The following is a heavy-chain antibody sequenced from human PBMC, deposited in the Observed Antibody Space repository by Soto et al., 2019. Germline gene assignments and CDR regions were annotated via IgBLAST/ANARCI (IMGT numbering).Heavy chain of an antibody. V-gene: IGHV3-21*01. J-gene: IGHJ5*02. CDR3: ARVDSIIIQAGSDL. CDR2: IIKSDYT. Sequence: PGGSLRLSCPVSGFSFNNYGINWVRQATGKGLDWVSSIIKSDYTYYSYSVQCRFAISKYNANMSVSRQMNTLRIEDRAVYYRARVDSIIIQAGSDLWGQGT. D-gene: IGHD3-22*01. CDR1: GFSFNNYG.